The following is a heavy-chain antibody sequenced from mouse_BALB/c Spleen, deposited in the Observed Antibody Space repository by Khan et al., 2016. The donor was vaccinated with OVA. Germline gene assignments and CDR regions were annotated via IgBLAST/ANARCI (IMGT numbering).Heavy chain of an antibody. V-gene: IGHV3-6*02. CDR2: ISYDGSN. Sequence: EVQLQESGPGLVKPSQSLSLTCSVTGYSITSGYYWSWIRQFPGNRLEWMGYISYDGSNNYNPSLKNRISITRDTSKKQFFLKLNSVTTEDTATYYCASKSYGKGVYWGQGTLVTVSA. J-gene: IGHJ3*01. D-gene: IGHD2-1*01. CDR3: ASKSYGKGVY. CDR1: GYSITSGYY.